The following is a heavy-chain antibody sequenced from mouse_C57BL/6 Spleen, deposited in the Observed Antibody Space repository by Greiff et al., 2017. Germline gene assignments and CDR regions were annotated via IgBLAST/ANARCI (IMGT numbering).Heavy chain of an antibody. CDR3: AREAYYGSSRFAY. J-gene: IGHJ3*01. D-gene: IGHD1-1*01. CDR1: GYTFTDYN. Sequence: EVQLQESGPELVKPGASVKMSCKASGYTFTDYNMHWVKQSHGKSLEWIGYINPNNGGTSYNQKFKGKATLTVNKSSSTAYMGLRSLTSEDSAVYYCAREAYYGSSRFAYWGQGTLVTVSA. V-gene: IGHV1-22*01. CDR2: INPNNGGT.